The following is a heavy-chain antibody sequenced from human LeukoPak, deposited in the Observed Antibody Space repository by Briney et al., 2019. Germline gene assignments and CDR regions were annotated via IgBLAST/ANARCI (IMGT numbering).Heavy chain of an antibody. Sequence: PGNSLRLSCAASGFTFRNYAMHWVRQAPGKGLEWVTTVSKDGRNIFYTDSVKGRFTITRDNSKDTLYLQMNSLRIEDTALYYCARHWGFDYWGQGALVTVSS. V-gene: IGHV3-30*04. J-gene: IGHJ4*02. CDR2: VSKDGRNI. D-gene: IGHD7-27*01. CDR3: ARHWGFDY. CDR1: GFTFRNYA.